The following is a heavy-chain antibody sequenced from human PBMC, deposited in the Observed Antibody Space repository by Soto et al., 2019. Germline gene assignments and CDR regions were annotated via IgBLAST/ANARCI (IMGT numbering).Heavy chain of an antibody. CDR1: GYTFTRSG. J-gene: IGHJ3*02. D-gene: IGHD3-10*01. CDR3: ARGVINDAFDI. CDR2: ISTYNGDT. Sequence: AASVKVSCKASGYTFTRSGISWVRQAPGQGLEWMGWISTYNGDTNYAQTFQGKVTMTTNTSTSTVHKKKRSLRTDDTAVYYCARGVINDAFDIWGQGTMVTVSS. V-gene: IGHV1-18*01.